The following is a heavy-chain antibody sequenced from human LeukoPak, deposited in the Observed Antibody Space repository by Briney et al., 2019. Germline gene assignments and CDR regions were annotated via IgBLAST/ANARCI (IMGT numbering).Heavy chain of an antibody. J-gene: IGHJ4*02. Sequence: VALVKVSCKASGYTFTDYYIHWLRLAPGQGLEWMGWINPNSGGAIHAQNFQGRVTMTRDTSISTAYMELRSDDTAVYYCARATVRGVEIDYWGQGTLVTVSS. CDR1: GYTFTDYY. D-gene: IGHD3-10*01. CDR2: INPNSGGA. CDR3: ARATVRGVEIDY. V-gene: IGHV1-2*02.